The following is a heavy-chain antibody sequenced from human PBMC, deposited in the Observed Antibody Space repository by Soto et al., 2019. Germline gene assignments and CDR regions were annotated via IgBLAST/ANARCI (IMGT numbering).Heavy chain of an antibody. D-gene: IGHD3-16*01. Sequence: QVQLQESGPGLVKPSETLSLTFTVSGDSVSSGRYYWTWIRQPPGKGLEWFGYLYYTGTTNYNPSLKSRVTMSLDTSSTQFSLRLSSVTAADTAVYFYARTFGSTTSGQAHCMDGCGQGTSVTDSS. CDR3: ARTFGSTTSGQAHCMDG. J-gene: IGHJ6*02. V-gene: IGHV4-61*01. CDR2: LYYTGTT. CDR1: GDSVSSGRYY.